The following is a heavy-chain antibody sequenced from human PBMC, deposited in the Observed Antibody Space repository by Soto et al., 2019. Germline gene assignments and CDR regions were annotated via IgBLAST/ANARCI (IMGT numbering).Heavy chain of an antibody. Sequence: QVQLVQSGAVVKEPGDSVRVSCEASGYTFTAYYIHWVRQAPGQGLEWMGWINPKFGDTTYAQDFQGRVSMTRDMSISTVDMELSRLTSDDTAIYYCARNMDYYYGPGSGNGHGFWGQGTTVTVFS. J-gene: IGHJ6*02. CDR2: INPKFGDT. D-gene: IGHD3-10*01. CDR1: GYTFTAYY. V-gene: IGHV1-2*02. CDR3: ARNMDYYYGPGSGNGHGF.